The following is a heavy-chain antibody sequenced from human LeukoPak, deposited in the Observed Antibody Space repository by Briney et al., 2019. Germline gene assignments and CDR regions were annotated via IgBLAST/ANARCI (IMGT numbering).Heavy chain of an antibody. D-gene: IGHD4-17*01. CDR3: AAGIDYGDYSPYFDY. J-gene: IGHJ4*02. Sequence: GGSLRLSCAASGFTVNNRYLTWVRQAPGKGLEWVSAISGSGGSTYYADSVKGRFTISRDNSKNTLYLQMNSLRAEDTAVYYCAAGIDYGDYSPYFDYWGQGTLVTVSS. V-gene: IGHV3-23*01. CDR2: ISGSGGST. CDR1: GFTVNNRY.